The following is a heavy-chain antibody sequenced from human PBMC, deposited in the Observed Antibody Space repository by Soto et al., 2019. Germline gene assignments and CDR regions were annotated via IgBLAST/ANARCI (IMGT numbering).Heavy chain of an antibody. CDR3: ASRYGSGSYHDAFDI. D-gene: IGHD3-10*01. CDR2: IIPILGIA. Sequence: QVQLVQSGAEVKKPGSSVKVSCKASGGTFSSYTISWVRQAPGQGLEWMGRIIPILGIANYAQKFRGRVTITADKSTSTAYMELSSLRSEDTAVYYCASRYGSGSYHDAFDIWGQGTMVTVSS. V-gene: IGHV1-69*02. J-gene: IGHJ3*02. CDR1: GGTFSSYT.